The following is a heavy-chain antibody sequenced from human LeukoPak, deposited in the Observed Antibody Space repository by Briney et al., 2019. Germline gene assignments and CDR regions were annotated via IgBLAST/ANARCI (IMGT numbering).Heavy chain of an antibody. CDR1: GFTFSSYA. V-gene: IGHV4-34*01. J-gene: IGHJ4*02. CDR3: ARKKSSYGSGSFPLDY. D-gene: IGHD3-10*01. CDR2: INHSGST. Sequence: GSLRLSCAASGFTFSSYAMSWVRQAPGKGLEWIGEINHSGSTNYNPSLKSRVTISVDTSKNQFSLKLSSVTAADTAVYYCARKKSSYGSGSFPLDYWGQGTLVTVSS.